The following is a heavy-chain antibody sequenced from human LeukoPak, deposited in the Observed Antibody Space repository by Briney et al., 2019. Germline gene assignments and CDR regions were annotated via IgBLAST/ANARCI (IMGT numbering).Heavy chain of an antibody. CDR2: IIPIFGTA. J-gene: IGHJ4*02. D-gene: IGHD4-17*01. Sequence: ASVKVSCKASGYTFSNYYIHWVRQAPGQGLEWMGGIIPIFGTANYAQKFQGRVTITADESTSTAYMELSSLRSEDTAVYYCARNVGGDYGEYYFDYWGQGTLVTVSS. CDR3: ARNVGGDYGEYYFDY. V-gene: IGHV1-69*13. CDR1: GYTFSNYY.